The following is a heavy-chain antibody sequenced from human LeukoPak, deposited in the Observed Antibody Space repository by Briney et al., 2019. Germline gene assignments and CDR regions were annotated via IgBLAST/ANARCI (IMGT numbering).Heavy chain of an antibody. Sequence: GGSLRLSCAASGFTFISYWMSWVRQAPGKGLEWVANIKQDGREKYYVDSVKGRFTISRDNAKNSLYLQMNSLRAEDTAVYYCAREGPCRADDYWGQGTLVTVSS. V-gene: IGHV3-7*01. CDR2: IKQDGREK. CDR3: AREGPCRADDY. CDR1: GFTFISYW. J-gene: IGHJ4*02.